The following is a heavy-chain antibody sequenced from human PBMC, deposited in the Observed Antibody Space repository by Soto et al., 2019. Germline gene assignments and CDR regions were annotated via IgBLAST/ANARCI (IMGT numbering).Heavy chain of an antibody. CDR2: INAGNGDT. CDR3: AAYSISSGYYYGMDV. J-gene: IGHJ6*02. V-gene: IGHV1-3*01. CDR1: GYTFTTYA. Sequence: QVQLVQSGAEVKKPGASVKVSCKASGYTFTTYAMHWVRQAPGQRLEWMGWINAGNGDTKHSQRFQGRVTITSDTSASTAYMDLSSLRSEDTAVYYCAAYSISSGYYYGMDVWGQGTTVTVSS. D-gene: IGHD6-6*01.